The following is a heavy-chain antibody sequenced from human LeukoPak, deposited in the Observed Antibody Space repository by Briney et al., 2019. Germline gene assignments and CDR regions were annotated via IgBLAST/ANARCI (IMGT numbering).Heavy chain of an antibody. CDR2: ISSSSTYI. Sequence: GGSLRLSCAASGFTFSSSAMNWVRQAPGKGLEWVSSISSSSTYISYADSVKGRFTISRDDSKNTLFLQMNSLRAEDTAVYYCARDLGNFGSGTSYYDYWGQGTLVTVSS. CDR3: ARDLGNFGSGTSYYDY. J-gene: IGHJ4*02. D-gene: IGHD3-10*01. V-gene: IGHV3-21*01. CDR1: GFTFSSSA.